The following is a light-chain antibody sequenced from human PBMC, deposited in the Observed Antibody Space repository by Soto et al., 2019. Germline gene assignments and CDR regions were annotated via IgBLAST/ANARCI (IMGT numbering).Light chain of an antibody. CDR3: SSYTSSAPFYV. Sequence: QAASVSGSPGQSITISCTGASTDVDGYDYVSWYQQHPGQAPKLMIYDVNNRPSGVSYRFSGSKSGDTASLTISGLQAEDDADYYCSSYTSSAPFYVFGTGTKLTVL. CDR1: STDVDGYDY. V-gene: IGLV2-14*03. J-gene: IGLJ1*01. CDR2: DVN.